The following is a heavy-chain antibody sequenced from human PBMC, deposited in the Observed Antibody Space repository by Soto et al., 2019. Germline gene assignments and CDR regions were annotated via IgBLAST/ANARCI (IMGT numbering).Heavy chain of an antibody. CDR1: GFTFSSYS. D-gene: IGHD2-2*01. J-gene: IGHJ6*02. Sequence: GGSLRLSCAASGFTFSSYSMNWVRQAPGKGLEWVSYISSSSSTIYYADSVKGRFTISRDNAKNSLYLQMNSLRDEDTAVYYCARGYCSSTSCYAVGLGYYYYGMDVWGQGTTVTVSS. V-gene: IGHV3-48*02. CDR3: ARGYCSSTSCYAVGLGYYYYGMDV. CDR2: ISSSSSTI.